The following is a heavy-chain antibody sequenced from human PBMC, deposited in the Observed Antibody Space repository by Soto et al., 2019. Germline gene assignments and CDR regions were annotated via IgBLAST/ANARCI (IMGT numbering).Heavy chain of an antibody. V-gene: IGHV4-39*01. D-gene: IGHD2-15*01. CDR2: INHSGRT. Sequence: QLQLQESGPGLVKPSETLSLTCTVSGGSISSSTYYWGWIRQTPGKGLECIGSINHSGRTYYSPSLKSRVTISVDTSKNEVSLELNSVTAAATAVYGCASEDGAENYFDFWGQGILGTVSS. CDR3: ASEDGAENYFDF. CDR1: GGSISSSTYY. J-gene: IGHJ4*02.